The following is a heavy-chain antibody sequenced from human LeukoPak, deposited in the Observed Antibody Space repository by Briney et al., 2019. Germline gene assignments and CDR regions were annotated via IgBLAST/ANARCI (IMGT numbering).Heavy chain of an antibody. CDR1: DFTVSTNY. CDR3: ARVGDHCHWILDL. CDR2: IYSGGST. D-gene: IGHD1-1*01. V-gene: IGHV3-53*01. J-gene: IGHJ2*01. Sequence: PGGSLRLSCVAYDFTVSTNYMNWVRQAPGKGLEWVSIIYSGGSTYYADSVKGRFTISRHTSKNTLSLQMNSQRVDDTAVYLCARVGDHCHWILDLWGRGTLVSVSS.